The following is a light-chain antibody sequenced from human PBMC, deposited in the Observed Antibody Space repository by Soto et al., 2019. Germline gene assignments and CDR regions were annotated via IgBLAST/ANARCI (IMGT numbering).Light chain of an antibody. CDR1: SSDVGSYNL. Sequence: QSALTQPASVSGSPGQSITISCTGTSSDVGSYNLVSWYQQHPGKAPKLMIYEVSNRPSGVSDRFSGSKSANTASLTISGLQAEDEADYYCSSYTSTSTVVFGGGTKLTVL. CDR3: SSYTSTSTVV. V-gene: IGLV2-14*02. J-gene: IGLJ2*01. CDR2: EVS.